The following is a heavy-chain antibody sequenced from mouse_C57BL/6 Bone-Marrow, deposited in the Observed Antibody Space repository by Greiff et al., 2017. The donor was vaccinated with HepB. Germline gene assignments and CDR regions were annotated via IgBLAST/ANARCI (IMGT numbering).Heavy chain of an antibody. Sequence: EVMLVESGGGLVQPKGSLKLSCAASGFSFNTYAMNWVRQAPGKGLEWVARIRSKSNNYATYYADSVKDRFTISRDDSESMLYLQMNNLKTEDTAMYYCVRQEGRMDYWGQGTSVTVSS. J-gene: IGHJ4*01. CDR2: IRSKSNNYAT. CDR1: GFSFNTYA. V-gene: IGHV10-1*01. CDR3: VRQEGRMDY.